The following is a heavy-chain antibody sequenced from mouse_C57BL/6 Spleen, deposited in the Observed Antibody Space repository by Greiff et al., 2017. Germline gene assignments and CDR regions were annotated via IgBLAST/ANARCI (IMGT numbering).Heavy chain of an antibody. J-gene: IGHJ4*01. CDR2: ISYDGSN. V-gene: IGHV3-6*01. CDR1: GYSITSGYY. CDR3: ARGSSYYAMDY. Sequence: EVQLQQSGPGLVKPSQSLSLTCSVTGYSITSGYYWNWIRQFPGNKLEWRGYISYDGSNNYNPSLKNRISITRDTSKNPFFLKLNSVTTEDTATYYCARGSSYYAMDYWGQGTSVTVSS. D-gene: IGHD1-3*01.